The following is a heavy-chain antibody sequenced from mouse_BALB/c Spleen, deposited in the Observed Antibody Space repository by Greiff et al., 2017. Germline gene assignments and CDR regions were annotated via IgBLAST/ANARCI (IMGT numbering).Heavy chain of an antibody. V-gene: IGHV5-4*02. CDR3: ARRNDGYAMDY. CDR2: ISDGGSYT. D-gene: IGHD2-1*01. CDR1: GFTFSDYY. Sequence: EVQGVESGGGLVKPGGSLKLSCAASGFTFSDYYMYWVRQTPEKRLEWVATISDGGSYTYYPDSVKGRFTISRDNAKNNLYLQMSSLKSEDTAMYYCARRNDGYAMDYWGQGTSVTVSS. J-gene: IGHJ4*01.